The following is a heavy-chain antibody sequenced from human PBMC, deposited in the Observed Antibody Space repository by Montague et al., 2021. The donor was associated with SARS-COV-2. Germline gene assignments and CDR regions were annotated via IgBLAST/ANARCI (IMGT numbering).Heavy chain of an antibody. CDR3: ARRSLGYCSGGSCYSAFDP. V-gene: IGHV4-59*01. CDR2: IYYSGST. CDR1: GGSISSYY. D-gene: IGHD2-15*01. Sequence: SETLSLTCTVSGGSISSYYWSWIRQPPGKGLEWIGYIYYSGSTNYNPSXXSRVTISVDTSKNQFPLKLSSVTAADTAVYYCARRSLGYCSGGSCYSAFDPWGQGTLVTVSS. J-gene: IGHJ5*02.